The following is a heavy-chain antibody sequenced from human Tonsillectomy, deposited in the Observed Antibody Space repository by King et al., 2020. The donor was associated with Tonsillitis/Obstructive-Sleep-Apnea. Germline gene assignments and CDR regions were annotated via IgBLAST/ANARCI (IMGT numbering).Heavy chain of an antibody. V-gene: IGHV1-3*01. J-gene: IGHJ4*02. CDR2: INAGNGNT. CDR3: AGAGLPSYSYGPEDFDY. CDR1: GYTFTSYA. Sequence: QLVQSGAEVKKPGASVKVSCKASGYTFTSYAMHWLRQAPGQRLEWMVWINAGNGNTHYSQKFQGRGTITRATSAGTSYMELCSLRSEDTAVYYCAGAGLPSYSYGPEDFDYWGQGTLVTVSS. D-gene: IGHD5-18*01.